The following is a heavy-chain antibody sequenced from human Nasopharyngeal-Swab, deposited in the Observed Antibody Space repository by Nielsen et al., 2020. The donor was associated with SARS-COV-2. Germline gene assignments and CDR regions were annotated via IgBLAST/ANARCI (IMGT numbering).Heavy chain of an antibody. CDR3: ASLNVDTAMVPDY. Sequence: WIRQPPGKGLEWIGSIYFRGSTNYNPSLKSRFTISVDTSKNKSSLKLSSVTAADTAVYYCASLNVDTAMVPDYWGQGTLVTVSS. J-gene: IGHJ4*02. D-gene: IGHD5-18*01. CDR2: IYFRGST. V-gene: IGHV4-39*01.